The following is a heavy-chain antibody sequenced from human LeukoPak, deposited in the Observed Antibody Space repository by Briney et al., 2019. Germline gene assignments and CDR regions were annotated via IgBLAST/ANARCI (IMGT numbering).Heavy chain of an antibody. CDR2: MRSDGDYK. Sequence: RGSLRLSCAAFGFTFSSYGMHWVRQAPGKGLEWVAFMRSDGDYKYYADSVKGRFTISRDSSKNTLYLQMDSLKAEDTAVYYCAKDGRQRKTYFYGSGSANGFDIWGPGTMVTVSS. J-gene: IGHJ3*02. V-gene: IGHV3-30*02. CDR1: GFTFSSYG. CDR3: AKDGRQRKTYFYGSGSANGFDI. D-gene: IGHD3-10*01.